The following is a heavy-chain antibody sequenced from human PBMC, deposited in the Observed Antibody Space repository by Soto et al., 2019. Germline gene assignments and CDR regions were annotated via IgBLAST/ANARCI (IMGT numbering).Heavy chain of an antibody. D-gene: IGHD1-26*01. CDR1: GGSSSSDD. J-gene: IGHJ4*02. CDR2: IYYSGST. Sequence: PSETLSLTCTVSGGSSSSDDWSWIRQPTGKGLEWIGYIYYSGSTNYNPSLKSRVTISVDTSKNQFSLKLSSVTAADTAVYYCARGLELMGYWGQGTLVTVSS. V-gene: IGHV4-59*01. CDR3: ARGLELMGY.